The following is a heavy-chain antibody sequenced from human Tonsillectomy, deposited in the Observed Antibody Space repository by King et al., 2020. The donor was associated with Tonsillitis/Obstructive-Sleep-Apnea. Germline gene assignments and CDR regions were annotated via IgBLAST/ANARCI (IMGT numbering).Heavy chain of an antibody. D-gene: IGHD3-10*02. V-gene: IGHV3-30*01. CDR2: TSNDGTNK. CDR1: GFTFSTYP. CDR3: ARGEYMGDRAGILPMLGQVTVVPICSGSASTLTLFPLVSRDISPSDTCSVAVCCLGLDV. J-gene: IGHJ6*01. Sequence: VQLVESGGGVVQPGRSLRLSCAASGFTFSTYPMHWVRQAPGKGLEWVAVTSNDGTNKLYADSVKGRFTISRDNSKNTLSLQMDSLSTEDTAVCYFARGEYMGDRAGILPMLGQVTVVPICSGSASTLTLFPLVSRDISPSDTCSVAVCCLGLDV.